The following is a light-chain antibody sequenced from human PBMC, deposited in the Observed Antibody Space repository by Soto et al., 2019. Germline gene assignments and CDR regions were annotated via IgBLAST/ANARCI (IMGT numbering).Light chain of an antibody. CDR1: QSVSNNY. CDR3: QQYNSYRT. Sequence: EIELTQSPGTLSLSPGDIATLSCRASQSVSNNYLAWYQQKPGQAPRLLIYGASNRATGIPDRFSGSGSGTEFTLTISSLQPDDFATYYCQQYNSYRTFGQGTKVDI. CDR2: GAS. V-gene: IGKV3-20*01. J-gene: IGKJ1*01.